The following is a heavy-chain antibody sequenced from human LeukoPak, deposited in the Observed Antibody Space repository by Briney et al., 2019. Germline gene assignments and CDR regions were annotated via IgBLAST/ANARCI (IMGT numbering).Heavy chain of an antibody. CDR3: ARRSRSGFFDY. D-gene: IGHD3-10*01. J-gene: IGHJ4*02. Sequence: SETLSLTCAVSGGSINSNTYYWGRIRQPPGKGLEWIGSVYSSGSTYYNPSLKSRVAISADTSKNQFSLRLSSVTAPDTAVYYCARRSRSGFFDYWGQGTLVTVSS. V-gene: IGHV4-39*01. CDR2: VYSSGST. CDR1: GGSINSNTYY.